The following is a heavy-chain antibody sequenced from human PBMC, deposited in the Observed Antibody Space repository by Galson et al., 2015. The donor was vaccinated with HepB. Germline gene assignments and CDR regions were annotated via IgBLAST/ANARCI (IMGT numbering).Heavy chain of an antibody. CDR1: GGSFSGYY. D-gene: IGHD2-15*01. V-gene: IGHV4-34*01. CDR3: ARVVVTISYYYYYYGMDV. J-gene: IGHJ6*02. Sequence: ETLSLTCAVYGGSFSGYYWSWIRQPPGKGLEWIGEINHSGSTNYNPSLKSRVTISVDTSKNQFSLKLSSVTAADTAVYYCARVVVTISYYYYYYGMDVWGQGTTVTVSS. CDR2: INHSGST.